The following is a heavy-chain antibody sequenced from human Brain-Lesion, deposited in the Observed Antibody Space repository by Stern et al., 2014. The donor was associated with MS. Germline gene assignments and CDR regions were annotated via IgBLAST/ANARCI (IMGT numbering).Heavy chain of an antibody. Sequence: QLQLQESGPGLVKPSQTLSLTCTVSGGPISSHSYYWSWIRQPAGHGLESFGRIGASGNTNYTPPLKFRVSISVDTSKNKWALRLSSVTASDTAVYYCARDYGDLEFDLWGQGTLGTVAS. CDR1: GGPISSHSYY. CDR3: ARDYGDLEFDL. D-gene: IGHD4-17*01. V-gene: IGHV4-61*02. J-gene: IGHJ4*02. CDR2: IGASGNT.